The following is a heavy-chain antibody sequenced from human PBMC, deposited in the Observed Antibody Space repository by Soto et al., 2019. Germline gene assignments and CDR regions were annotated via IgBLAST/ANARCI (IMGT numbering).Heavy chain of an antibody. CDR2: INPNSGDT. Sequence: QVQLVQSGAEVRKPGASVKVSCQASGYTFTGYYLHWVRQAPGQGLEWMGWINPNSGDTSYAQKFQGRVTMTRDTSITTAYMELSGLRSDDTAVYHCARTPRWGCSSTSCFFDFWGQGTLVTVSS. J-gene: IGHJ4*02. CDR3: ARTPRWGCSSTSCFFDF. CDR1: GYTFTGYY. V-gene: IGHV1-2*02. D-gene: IGHD2-2*01.